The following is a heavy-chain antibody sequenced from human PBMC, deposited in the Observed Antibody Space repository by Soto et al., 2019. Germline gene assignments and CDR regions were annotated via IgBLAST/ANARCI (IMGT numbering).Heavy chain of an antibody. V-gene: IGHV3-23*01. CDR2: ITGNGGTT. J-gene: IGHJ6*02. D-gene: IGHD3-3*01. CDR3: ARGYEFWSGYYYPYGKDV. Sequence: PGGSLRLSCAASGFTFSSYAMNWVRQAPGKGLEWVSIITGNGGTTYYADSVKGRFTISRDNSKNTLYLQMNSLRAEDTAVYYCARGYEFWSGYYYPYGKDVWGQGTTVTVSS. CDR1: GFTFSSYA.